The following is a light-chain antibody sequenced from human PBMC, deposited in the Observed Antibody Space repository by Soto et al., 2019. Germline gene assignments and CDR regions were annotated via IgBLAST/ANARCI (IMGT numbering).Light chain of an antibody. J-gene: IGLJ1*01. CDR1: SSDVGGYNY. CDR2: DVS. CDR3: CSYAGSYTHYV. V-gene: IGLV2-11*01. Sequence: QSALTQPRSVSGSPGQSITISCTGTSSDVGGYNYVSWYRQHPGKAPKLMIYDVSKRPSGVPDSFSGSKSGNTASLTISGLQAEDEADYYCCSYAGSYTHYVFGTGTKVTVL.